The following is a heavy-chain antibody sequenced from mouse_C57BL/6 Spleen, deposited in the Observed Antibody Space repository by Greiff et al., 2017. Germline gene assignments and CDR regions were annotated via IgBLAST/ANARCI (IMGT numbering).Heavy chain of an antibody. V-gene: IGHV1-80*01. J-gene: IGHJ3*01. CDR2: IYPGDGDT. Sequence: QVQLQQSGAELVKPGASVKISCKASGYAFSSYWMNWVKQRPGKGLEWIGQIYPGDGDTNYNGKFKGKATLTADKSSSTGYMQLSSLTSEDSAVFFCAREGEGNFPWLAYWGQGTLVTVSA. CDR1: GYAFSSYW. CDR3: AREGEGNFPWLAY. D-gene: IGHD2-1*01.